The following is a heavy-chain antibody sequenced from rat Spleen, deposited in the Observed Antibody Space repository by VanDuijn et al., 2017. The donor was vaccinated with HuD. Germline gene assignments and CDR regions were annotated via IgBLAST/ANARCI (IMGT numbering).Heavy chain of an antibody. CDR2: ITYDGSST. Sequence: EVQLVESDGGLVQPGRSLKLSCAASGFTFSDYNMAWVRQAPKKGLEWVAIITYDGSSTYYRDSVKGRFTISRDNVESTLYLQMDSLRSEDTATYYCTRGYVMDAWGQGASVTVSS. V-gene: IGHV5-7*01. CDR1: GFTFSDYN. CDR3: TRGYVMDA. J-gene: IGHJ4*01.